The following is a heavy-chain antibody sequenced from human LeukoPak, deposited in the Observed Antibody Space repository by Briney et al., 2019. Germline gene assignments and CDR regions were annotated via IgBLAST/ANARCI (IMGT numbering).Heavy chain of an antibody. Sequence: PSETLSLTCAVSGGSFSSGSYYWGWLRQPPGTGLESIGYIYYSESTNYNPSVKSLVTISVDTTNNQFSLKLSSMTAAGTVVYYCVRDRLPYDAFDIWGQGTMVTASS. CDR3: VRDRLPYDAFDI. V-gene: IGHV4-61*01. J-gene: IGHJ3*02. D-gene: IGHD2-15*01. CDR2: IYYSEST. CDR1: GGSFSSGSYY.